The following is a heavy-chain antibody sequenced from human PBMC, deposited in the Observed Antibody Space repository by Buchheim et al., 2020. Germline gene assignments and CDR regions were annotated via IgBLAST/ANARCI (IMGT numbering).Heavy chain of an antibody. Sequence: QVQLQESGPGLVKPSETLSLTCTVSGGSISSYYWSWIRQPPGKGLEWIGYIYYSGSTNYNPSLKSRVTISVDTSKNQFSLKLSSVTAADTAVYYCARGGPTYYDFWSAAGAFDIWGQGT. J-gene: IGHJ3*02. CDR1: GGSISSYY. CDR2: IYYSGST. V-gene: IGHV4-59*08. CDR3: ARGGPTYYDFWSAAGAFDI. D-gene: IGHD3-3*01.